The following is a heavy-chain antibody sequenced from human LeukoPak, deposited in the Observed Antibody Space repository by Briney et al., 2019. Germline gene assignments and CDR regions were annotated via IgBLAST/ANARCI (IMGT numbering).Heavy chain of an antibody. CDR3: ARGGLRYFDWLVGFDY. CDR2: INPNSGGT. J-gene: IGHJ4*02. V-gene: IGHV1-2*02. D-gene: IGHD3-9*01. Sequence: ASVKVSCKASGYTFTSYYMHWVRQAPGQGLEWMGWINPNSGGTNYAQKFQGRVTMTRDTSISTAYMELSRLRSDDTAVYYCARGGLRYFDWLVGFDYWGQGTLVTVSS. CDR1: GYTFTSYY.